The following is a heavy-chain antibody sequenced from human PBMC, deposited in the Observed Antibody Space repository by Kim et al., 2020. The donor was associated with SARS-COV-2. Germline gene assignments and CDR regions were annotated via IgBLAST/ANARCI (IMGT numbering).Heavy chain of an antibody. CDR1: GFTFSSYA. J-gene: IGHJ4*02. D-gene: IGHD6-19*01. Sequence: GGSLRLSCAASGFTFSSYAMSWVRQAPGKGLEWVSAISGSGGSTYYADSVKGRFTISRDNSKNTLYLQMNSLRAEDTAVYYCAKTLGVISIAVAGYYFDSWGQGTLVTVSS. CDR2: ISGSGGST. CDR3: AKTLGVISIAVAGYYFDS. V-gene: IGHV3-23*01.